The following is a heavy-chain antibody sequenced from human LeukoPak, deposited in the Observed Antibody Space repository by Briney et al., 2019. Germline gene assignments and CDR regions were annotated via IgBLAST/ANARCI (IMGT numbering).Heavy chain of an antibody. J-gene: IGHJ4*02. Sequence: GGSLSLSCVVSGFTFNTYAMGWVRQSPGRGLEWVSSIKGGGGDPFYADSVKGRFTISRDNSKNTLFLQLNSLRAEDAAVYYCAQGGHDFNPFYCWGQGTLVTVSS. CDR2: IKGGGGDP. CDR1: GFTFNTYA. D-gene: IGHD2-21*02. V-gene: IGHV3-23*01. CDR3: AQGGHDFNPFYC.